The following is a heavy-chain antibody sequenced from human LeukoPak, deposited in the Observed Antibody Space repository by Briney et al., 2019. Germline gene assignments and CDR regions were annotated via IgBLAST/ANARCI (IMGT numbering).Heavy chain of an antibody. J-gene: IGHJ4*02. V-gene: IGHV4-39*01. CDR3: ARHARGYYDRFDY. D-gene: IGHD3-22*01. CDR1: GGSISSSSYY. Sequence: SETLSLTCTVSGGSISSSSYYWGWIRQPPGKGLEWIGSIYYSGSTYYNPSLKSRVTISVDTSKNQFSLKLSSVTAADTAVYYCARHARGYYDRFDYWGQGTLVTVSS. CDR2: IYYSGST.